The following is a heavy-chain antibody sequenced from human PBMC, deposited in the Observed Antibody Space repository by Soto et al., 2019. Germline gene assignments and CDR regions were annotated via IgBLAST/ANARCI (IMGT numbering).Heavy chain of an antibody. V-gene: IGHV3-30-3*01. CDR3: ARDPRNPPPSSGSAVSYGMDV. Sequence: QVQLVESGGGVVQPGRSLRLSCAASGFTFSSYAMHWVRQAPGKGLEWVAVISYDGSNKYYADSVKGRFTISRDNSKNTLYLQMNSLRAEDTAVYYCARDPRNPPPSSGSAVSYGMDVWGQGTTVTVSS. CDR1: GFTFSSYA. J-gene: IGHJ6*02. D-gene: IGHD6-19*01. CDR2: ISYDGSNK.